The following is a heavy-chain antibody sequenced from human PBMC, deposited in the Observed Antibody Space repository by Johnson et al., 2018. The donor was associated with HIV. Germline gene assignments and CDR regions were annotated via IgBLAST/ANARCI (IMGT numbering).Heavy chain of an antibody. D-gene: IGHD6-6*01. CDR1: AFTVSSNY. J-gene: IGHJ3*02. CDR2: IYSDGST. Sequence: VQLVESGGGLVQPGGSLRLSCVATAFTVSSNYMSWVRQAPGKGLEWVSAIYSDGSTYYAESVKGRFTISRDNAKKSLYLQMNSLRAEDTAVYYCARELRIAARGLAFDIWGRGTMVTVSS. CDR3: ARELRIAARGLAFDI. V-gene: IGHV3-66*01.